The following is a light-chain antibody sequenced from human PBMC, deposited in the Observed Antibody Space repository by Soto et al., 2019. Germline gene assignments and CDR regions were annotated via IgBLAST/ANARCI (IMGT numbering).Light chain of an antibody. V-gene: IGLV1-40*01. Sequence: QSVLTQPPSVSGAPGQRVTISCTGSSSNIGAGYDVHWYQQLPGTAPKLLIYGNSNRPSGVPDRFSGSKSGTSASLAITGLQAEDEADYYCQSYDSSLSVNWVFGGGTKLPVL. CDR2: GNS. CDR3: QSYDSSLSVNWV. CDR1: SSNIGAGYD. J-gene: IGLJ3*02.